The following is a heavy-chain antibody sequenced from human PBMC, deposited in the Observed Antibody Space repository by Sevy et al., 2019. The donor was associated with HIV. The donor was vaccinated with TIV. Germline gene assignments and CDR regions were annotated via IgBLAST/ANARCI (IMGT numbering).Heavy chain of an antibody. CDR1: GFTFSSYA. V-gene: IGHV3-30-3*01. J-gene: IGHJ5*02. CDR2: ISYDGSNK. D-gene: IGHD5-12*01. Sequence: GGSLRLSCAASGFTFSSYAMHWVRQAPGKGLEWVAVISYDGSNKYYADSVKGRFTISRDNSKNTLYLQMNSLRAEDTAVYYCARPSGTFRGYGSSWFDPWGQGTLVTVSS. CDR3: ARPSGTFRGYGSSWFDP.